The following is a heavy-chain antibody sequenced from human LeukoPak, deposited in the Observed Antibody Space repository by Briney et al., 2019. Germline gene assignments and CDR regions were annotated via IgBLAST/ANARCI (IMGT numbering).Heavy chain of an antibody. CDR2: INSDGSST. D-gene: IGHD2-2*02. Sequence: GSLRLSCAASGFTFSSYWMHWVRQAPGKGLVWVSRINSDGSSTNYADSVKGRFTISRDNAKNTLYLQMNSLRAEDTAVYYCARDLGIVVVPAAIRGGSYFDYWGQGTLVTVSS. CDR3: ARDLGIVVVPAAIRGGSYFDY. J-gene: IGHJ4*02. CDR1: GFTFSSYW. V-gene: IGHV3-74*01.